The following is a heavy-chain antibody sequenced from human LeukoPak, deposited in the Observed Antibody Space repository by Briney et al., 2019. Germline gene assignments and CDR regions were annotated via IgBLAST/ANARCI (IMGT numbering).Heavy chain of an antibody. CDR2: ISAYNGNI. J-gene: IGHJ3*02. CDR3: AREITMVRMDAFDI. V-gene: IGHV1-18*01. CDR1: GYTFTSYG. Sequence: GASVKVSCKASGYTFTSYGISWVRQAPGQGLEWMGWISAYNGNINYAQKLQGRVTMTTDTSTSTAYMELRSLRSDDTAVYYCAREITMVRMDAFDIWGQGTMVTVSS. D-gene: IGHD3-10*01.